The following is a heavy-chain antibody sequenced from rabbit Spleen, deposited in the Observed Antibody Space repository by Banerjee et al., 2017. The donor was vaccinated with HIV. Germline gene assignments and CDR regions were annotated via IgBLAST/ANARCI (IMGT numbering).Heavy chain of an antibody. Sequence: QSLEESGGDLVKPGASLTLTCTASGFSFSSNYYMCWVRQAPGKGLEWIACIYAGSSVSNVYASWAKGRFTISKTSSTTVTLQMTSLTAADTATYFCARNANGGWDLWGPGTLVTVS. CDR1: GFSFSSNYY. CDR3: ARNANGGWDL. J-gene: IGHJ4*01. CDR2: IYAGSSVSN. V-gene: IGHV1S40*01. D-gene: IGHD4-1*01.